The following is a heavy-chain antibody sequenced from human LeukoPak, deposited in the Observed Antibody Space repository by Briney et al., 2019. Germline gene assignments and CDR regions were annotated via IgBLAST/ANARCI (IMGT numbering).Heavy chain of an antibody. CDR3: SALGYPQYFHH. Sequence: GGSLRLSCAASGFTFSDAWMTWVRQAPGKGLEWVSRIKSKTNGGATDYAAPVKGRFTISRDDSKNTLYFEMNSLKTEDTAIYYCSALGYPQYFHHWGQGTLVTVSS. D-gene: IGHD2-15*01. CDR1: GFTFSDAW. V-gene: IGHV3-15*01. CDR2: IKSKTNGGAT. J-gene: IGHJ4*02.